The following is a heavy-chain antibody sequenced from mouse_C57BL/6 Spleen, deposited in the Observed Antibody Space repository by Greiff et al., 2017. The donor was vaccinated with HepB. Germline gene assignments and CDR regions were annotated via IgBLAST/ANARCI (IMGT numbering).Heavy chain of an antibody. CDR1: GFTFSSYA. CDR3: AREGGRSRRAMDY. V-gene: IGHV5-4*01. CDR2: ISDGGSYT. Sequence: DVMLVESGGGLVKPGGSLKLSCAASGFTFSSYAMSWVRQTPEKRLEWVATISDGGSYTYYPDNVKGRFTISRDNAKNNLYLQMSHLKSEDTAMYYCAREGGRSRRAMDYWGQGTSVTVSS. J-gene: IGHJ4*01.